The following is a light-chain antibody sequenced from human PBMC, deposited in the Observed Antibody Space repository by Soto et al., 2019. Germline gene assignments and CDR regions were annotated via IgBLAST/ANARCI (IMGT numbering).Light chain of an antibody. CDR2: RAS. V-gene: IGKV3-15*01. CDR3: QHYNNWPPWT. Sequence: IVMTQSPATLSVSPGERATLSCRASQNVNSNLAWYQQKPGQAPRLLIYRASTRATSIPARFSGSGSGTDFTLTISSLQSEDFAVYYCQHYNNWPPWTFGQGTKVEIK. J-gene: IGKJ1*01. CDR1: QNVNSN.